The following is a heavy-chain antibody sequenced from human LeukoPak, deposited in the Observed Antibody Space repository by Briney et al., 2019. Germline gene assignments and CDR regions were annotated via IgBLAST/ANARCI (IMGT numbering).Heavy chain of an antibody. J-gene: IGHJ3*02. D-gene: IGHD2-21*02. V-gene: IGHV3-53*01. Sequence: GGSLRLSCAASGFTVSYSYMNWVRQAPGKGLEWVSVIYSGDSTYYADSVKGRFTTSRDNSEDTLYLQMNSLRAEDTAVYYCAGEGDLGAFANWGQGTMVTVSS. CDR3: AGEGDLGAFAN. CDR1: GFTVSYSY. CDR2: IYSGDST.